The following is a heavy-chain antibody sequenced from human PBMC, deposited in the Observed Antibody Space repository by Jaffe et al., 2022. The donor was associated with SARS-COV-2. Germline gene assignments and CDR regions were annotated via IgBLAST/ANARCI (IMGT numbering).Heavy chain of an antibody. CDR3: ARGEGAVAGHFDY. CDR1: GFTFSSYG. D-gene: IGHD6-19*01. J-gene: IGHJ4*02. Sequence: QVQLVESGGGVVQPGRSLRLSCAASGFTFSSYGMHWVRQAPGKGLEWVAVIWYDGSNKYYADSVKGRFTISRDNSKNTLYLQMNSLRAEDTAVYYCARGEGAVAGHFDYWGQGTLVTVSS. V-gene: IGHV3-33*01. CDR2: IWYDGSNK.